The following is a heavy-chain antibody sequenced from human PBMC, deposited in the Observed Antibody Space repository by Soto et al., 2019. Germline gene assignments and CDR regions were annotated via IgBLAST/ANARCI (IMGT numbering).Heavy chain of an antibody. V-gene: IGHV1-18*01. Sequence: ASVKVSCKASGYTFTSYGINWVRQAPGQGLEWMGWISAYNGNTNYAQKVQGRVTMTTDTSTSTAYMELRSLKSDDTAAYYCAREPQGGSYYYGMDVWGQGTTVTVSS. CDR1: GYTFTSYG. CDR3: AREPQGGSYYYGMDV. J-gene: IGHJ6*02. D-gene: IGHD3-16*01. CDR2: ISAYNGNT.